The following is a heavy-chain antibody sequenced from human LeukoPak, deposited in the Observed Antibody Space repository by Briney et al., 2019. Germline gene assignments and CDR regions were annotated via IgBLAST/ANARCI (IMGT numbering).Heavy chain of an antibody. V-gene: IGHV4-30-4*01. J-gene: IGHJ4*02. Sequence: SETLSLTCTVSGGSISSSSCYWSWIRQPPGKGLEWIGYIYYSGSTYYNPSLKSRVTISVDTSKNQFSLKLSSVTAADTAVYYCARRGSGYHWGYWGQGTLVTVSS. D-gene: IGHD3-22*01. CDR3: ARRGSGYHWGY. CDR1: GGSISSSSCY. CDR2: IYYSGST.